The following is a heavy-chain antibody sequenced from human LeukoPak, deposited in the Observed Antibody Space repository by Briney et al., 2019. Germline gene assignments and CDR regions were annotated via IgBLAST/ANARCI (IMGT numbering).Heavy chain of an antibody. J-gene: IGHJ6*03. CDR3: AGKVVSSGYYYYMDV. CDR1: GGSISSYY. CDR2: IYYSGST. Sequence: PSETLSLTCTVSGGSISSYYWSWIRQPPGKGLEWIGYIYYSGSTNYNPSLKSRVTISVDTSKNQFSLKLSSVTAADTAVYYCAGKVVSSGYYYYMDVWGKGTTVTVSS. V-gene: IGHV4-59*01. D-gene: IGHD6-6*01.